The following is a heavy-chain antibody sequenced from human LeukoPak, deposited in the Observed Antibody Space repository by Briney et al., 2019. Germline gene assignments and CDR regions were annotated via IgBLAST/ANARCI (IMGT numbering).Heavy chain of an antibody. CDR1: GFTFSSYG. D-gene: IGHD6-19*01. V-gene: IGHV3-33*01. CDR2: IWYDGSNK. CDR3: ARGGKNSGWYKNWFDP. Sequence: GGSLRLSCAASGFTFSSYGMHWVRQAPGKGLEWVAVIWYDGSNKYYADSVKGRFTISRDNSKNTLYLQMNSLRAEDTAVYYCARGGKNSGWYKNWFDPWGQGTLVTVSS. J-gene: IGHJ5*02.